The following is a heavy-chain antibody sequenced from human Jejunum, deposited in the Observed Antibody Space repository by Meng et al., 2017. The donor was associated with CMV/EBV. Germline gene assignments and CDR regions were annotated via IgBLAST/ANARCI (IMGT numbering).Heavy chain of an antibody. CDR1: GGSMISYY. CDR3: ARLSKDGWSTFDY. V-gene: IGHV4-4*07. D-gene: IGHD6-19*01. Sequence: VQLRESGPGLVKPSETLSLTCSVSGGSMISYYWSWIRQPAGKGLEWIGHIYTSGSTNSSPSLKSRVTMSLDTAKNQFSLKVSSVTAADTAVYYCARLSKDGWSTFDYWGQGTLVTVSS. CDR2: IYTSGST. J-gene: IGHJ4*02.